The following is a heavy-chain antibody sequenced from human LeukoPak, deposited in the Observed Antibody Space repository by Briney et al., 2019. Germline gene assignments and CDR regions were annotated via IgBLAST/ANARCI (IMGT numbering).Heavy chain of an antibody. CDR3: AREGSGYDPFDY. CDR2: IIPIFGTA. D-gene: IGHD5-12*01. V-gene: IGHV1-69*13. Sequence: SVKVSCKASGGTFSSYAISWVRQAPGQGLKWMGGIIPIFGTANYAQKFQGRVTITADESTSTAYMELSSLRSEDTAVYYCAREGSGYDPFDYWGQGTLVTVSS. J-gene: IGHJ4*02. CDR1: GGTFSSYA.